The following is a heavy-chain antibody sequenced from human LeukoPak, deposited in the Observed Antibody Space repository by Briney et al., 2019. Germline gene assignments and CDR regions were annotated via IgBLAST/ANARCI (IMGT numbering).Heavy chain of an antibody. CDR1: GLTPADYG. V-gene: IGHV3-20*04. CDR3: ARDLSASWYSLGY. CDR2: IDWSGEST. Sequence: GRSLRLSCASSGLTPADYGMSWVRQAPGKGLEWVSGIDWSGESTGYADSVKGRFTISRDNAANVLYLQMNGLRAEDTALYCCARDLSASWYSLGYWGRGTLVTVSS. J-gene: IGHJ4*02. D-gene: IGHD2-2*01.